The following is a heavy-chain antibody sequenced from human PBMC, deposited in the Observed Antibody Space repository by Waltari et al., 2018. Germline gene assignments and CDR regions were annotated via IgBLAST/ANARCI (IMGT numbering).Heavy chain of an antibody. CDR2: IYYSGST. Sequence: QVQLQESGPGLVKPSETLSLTCTVSGGSISSHYWSWIRQPPGKGLEWIGYIYYSGSTNYNPSLKSRVTISVDTSKNQFSLKLSSVTAADTAVYYCARSAPLYCSGGSCYGDYYYGMDVWGQGTTVTVSS. V-gene: IGHV4-59*11. J-gene: IGHJ6*02. D-gene: IGHD2-15*01. CDR3: ARSAPLYCSGGSCYGDYYYGMDV. CDR1: GGSISSHY.